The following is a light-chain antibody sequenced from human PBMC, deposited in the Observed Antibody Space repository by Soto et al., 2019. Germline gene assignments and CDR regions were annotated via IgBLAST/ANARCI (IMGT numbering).Light chain of an antibody. V-gene: IGKV1-39*01. J-gene: IGKJ1*01. CDR1: QSVIKY. Sequence: DIPMTQSPPSLSASVGDRVTITCRASQSVIKYLHWYQQKPGKVPRLLIYAASNLQSGVPSRFSGSGSGAEFTLTISSLQPEDVASYFCQQSYTSPWTFGPGTKVEIK. CDR3: QQSYTSPWT. CDR2: AAS.